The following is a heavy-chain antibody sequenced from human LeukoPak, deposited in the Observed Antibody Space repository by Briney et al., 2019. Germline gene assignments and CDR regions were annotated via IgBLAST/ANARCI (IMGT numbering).Heavy chain of an antibody. CDR1: GFTFSDYY. CDR3: ARYYYDSTRVSWDYFDY. CDR2: ISSSGSTI. J-gene: IGHJ4*02. Sequence: PGGSLRLSCAASGFTFSDYYMSWLRQAPGKGLEWVSYISSSGSTIYYADSVKGRFTISRDNAKNSLYLQMNSLRAEDTAVYYCARYYYDSTRVSWDYFDYWGQGTLVTVSS. V-gene: IGHV3-11*01. D-gene: IGHD3-22*01.